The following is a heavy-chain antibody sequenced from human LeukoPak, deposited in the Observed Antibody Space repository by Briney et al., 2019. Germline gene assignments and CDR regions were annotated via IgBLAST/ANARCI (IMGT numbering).Heavy chain of an antibody. CDR2: ISSSSSTI. CDR3: ARARASGRSGFDY. Sequence: GGSLRLSCAASGLTVSSYSMNWVRQAPGKGLEWVSYISSSSSTIYYADSVKGRFTISKDNAKNSLYLQMNSLRDEDTAVYYCARARASGRSGFDYWGQGTLVTVSS. CDR1: GLTVSSYS. J-gene: IGHJ4*02. D-gene: IGHD2-15*01. V-gene: IGHV3-48*02.